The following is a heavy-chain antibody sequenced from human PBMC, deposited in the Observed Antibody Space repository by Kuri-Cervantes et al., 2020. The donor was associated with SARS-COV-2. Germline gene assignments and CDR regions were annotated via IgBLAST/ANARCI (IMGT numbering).Heavy chain of an antibody. V-gene: IGHV1-3*01. D-gene: IGHD3-10*01. J-gene: IGHJ4*02. CDR1: GLTFVNYA. CDR3: AMYFYGSGNYHDTLDK. CDR2: INADNGDT. Sequence: ASVKVSCKSSGLTFVNYAMHWVRQAPGQRLERMGWINADNGDTKISQKFQGRVTITRDIFADTAYMDLSSLRSEDTAVYYCAMYFYGSGNYHDTLDKWGQGTLVTVSS.